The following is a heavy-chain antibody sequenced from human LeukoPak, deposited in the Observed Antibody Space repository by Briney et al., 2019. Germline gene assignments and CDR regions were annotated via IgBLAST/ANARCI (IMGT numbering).Heavy chain of an antibody. Sequence: ASVKDTCKASGYTFTGYHMHWVRQPPGQGVECMGLINPNRGDTNNARKLQDRVTNTLDTSISTPDVDAREQTYDHTTVYVLARDPSTVTTGTIYYYYYMDVWGKGTTVTVSS. J-gene: IGHJ6*03. D-gene: IGHD4-17*01. CDR2: INPNRGDT. CDR3: ARDPSTVTTGTIYYYYYMDV. V-gene: IGHV1-2*06. CDR1: GYTFTGYH.